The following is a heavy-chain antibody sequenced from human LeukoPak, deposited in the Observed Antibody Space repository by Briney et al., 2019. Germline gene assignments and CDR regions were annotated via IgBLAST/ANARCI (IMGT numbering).Heavy chain of an antibody. J-gene: IGHJ5*02. Sequence: GGSLRLSCAASGFTFSSYGMHWVRQAPGKGLEWVAVIWYDGSNKYYADSVKGRFTISRDNSKNTLYLQMNSLRAEDTAVYYCARDTLAVADSNWFDPWGQGTLVTVSS. CDR3: ARDTLAVADSNWFDP. V-gene: IGHV3-33*01. D-gene: IGHD6-19*01. CDR1: GFTFSSYG. CDR2: IWYDGSNK.